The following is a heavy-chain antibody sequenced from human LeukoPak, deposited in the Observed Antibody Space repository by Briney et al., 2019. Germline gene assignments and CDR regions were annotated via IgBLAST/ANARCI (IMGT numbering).Heavy chain of an antibody. V-gene: IGHV1-69*01. J-gene: IGHJ4*02. Sequence: PMASLKLSCKASGGTFSSYSISWVRQAPGQGLEWMGGIIPIFGTTNYAQQFQGRVTITADDSTSTAYVEVSSLRSEDTAVYYCARDDGDYLVDYWGQGSLVTVSS. CDR2: IIPIFGTT. D-gene: IGHD4-17*01. CDR3: ARDDGDYLVDY. CDR1: GGTFSSYS.